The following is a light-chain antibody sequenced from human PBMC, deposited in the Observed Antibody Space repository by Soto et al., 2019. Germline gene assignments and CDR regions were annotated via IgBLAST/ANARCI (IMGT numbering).Light chain of an antibody. CDR2: GAS. CDR1: QSVCSSY. V-gene: IGKV3-20*01. CDR3: QQYGSSPSIP. J-gene: IGKJ5*01. Sequence: VLTDPPGTVSLSKGERATRSCRASQSVCSSYLAWYQQKPGQAPRLLIYGASSRATGIPDRFSGSGSGTDFTLTISRLEPEDFAVYYCQQYGSSPSIPFGQGTRLEIK.